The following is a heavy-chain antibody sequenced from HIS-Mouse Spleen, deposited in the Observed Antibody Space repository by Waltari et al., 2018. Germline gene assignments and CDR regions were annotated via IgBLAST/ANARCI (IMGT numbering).Heavy chain of an antibody. CDR3: AREIPYSSSWYDWYFDL. CDR2: IYYSGST. CDR1: GGSISSSSYY. V-gene: IGHV4-39*07. Sequence: QLQLQESGPGLVKPSETLSLPCTASGGSISSSSYYWCGIRQPPGKGLEWIGIIYYSGSTYYNPSLKSRVTISVDTSKNQFSLKLSSVTAADTAVYYCAREIPYSSSWYDWYFDLWGRGTLVTVSS. D-gene: IGHD6-13*01. J-gene: IGHJ2*01.